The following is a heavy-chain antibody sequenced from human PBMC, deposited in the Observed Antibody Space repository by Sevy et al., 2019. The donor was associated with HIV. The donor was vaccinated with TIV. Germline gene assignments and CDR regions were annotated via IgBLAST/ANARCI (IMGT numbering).Heavy chain of an antibody. CDR1: GFTFSTYW. J-gene: IGHJ6*02. V-gene: IGHV3-7*01. CDR2: IREDGTEK. Sequence: LSLTCAASGFTFSTYWMTWVRQAPGKGLEWVANIREDGTEKYYVDSVKGRFTMSRDNAKDSLYLQMNSLRVDDTAVYYCVRVLLAYSFGSVYSSYYGLDVWGQGTTVTVSS. CDR3: VRVLLAYSFGSVYSSYYGLDV. D-gene: IGHD3-10*01.